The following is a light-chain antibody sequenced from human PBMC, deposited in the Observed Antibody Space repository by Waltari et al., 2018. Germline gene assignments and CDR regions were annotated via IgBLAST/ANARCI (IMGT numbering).Light chain of an antibody. CDR2: GAS. J-gene: IGKJ4*01. Sequence: IVLTQSPDTLSVSPGQRDTLSCRASQTINNNFLVWYQQKPGQAPRPIIHGASSRATGFPDRFSGSGSGTDFTLTISNLEPEDFAVYYCQQYDGSVLTFGGGTKVEI. CDR3: QQYDGSVLT. V-gene: IGKV3-20*01. CDR1: QTINNNF.